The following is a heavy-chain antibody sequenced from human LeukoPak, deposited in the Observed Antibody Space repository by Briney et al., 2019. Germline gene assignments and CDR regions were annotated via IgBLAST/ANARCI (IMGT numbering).Heavy chain of an antibody. CDR1: GFTFSSYA. CDR3: ARGFPRGPLDY. Sequence: HSGGSLRLSCAASGFTFSSYAMNWVRQAPGKGLEWVAVIWYDGSNKYYADSVKGRFTIFRDNSKNTLYLQMNSLRAEDTAVYYCARGFPRGPLDYWGQGTLVTVSS. J-gene: IGHJ4*02. CDR2: IWYDGSNK. D-gene: IGHD3-10*01. V-gene: IGHV3-33*08.